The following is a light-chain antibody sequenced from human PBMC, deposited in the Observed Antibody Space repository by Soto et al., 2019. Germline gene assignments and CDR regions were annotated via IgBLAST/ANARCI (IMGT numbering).Light chain of an antibody. J-gene: IGKJ5*01. CDR1: QSVSSN. V-gene: IGKV3-11*01. CDR2: DAS. CDR3: QQRSNWPPDT. Sequence: EIVMTQSPVTLSVSPGERATLSFRAGQSVSSNLAWYQQKPGQAPRLLIYDASNRATGIPARFSGSGSGTDFTLTISSLEPEDFAVYYCQQRSNWPPDTFGQGTRLEI.